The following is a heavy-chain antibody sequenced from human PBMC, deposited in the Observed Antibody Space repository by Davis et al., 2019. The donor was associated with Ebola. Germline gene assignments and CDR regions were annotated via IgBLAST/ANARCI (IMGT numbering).Heavy chain of an antibody. CDR2: IKQDGSEK. Sequence: GESLKISCAASGFTFSSYWMSWVRQAPGKGLEWVANIKQDGSEKYYVDSVKGRFTISRDDAKNSLYLQMNSLRAEDTAVYYCARRGGYSPIDYWGQGTLVTVSS. V-gene: IGHV3-7*01. J-gene: IGHJ4*02. CDR1: GFTFSSYW. CDR3: ARRGGYSPIDY. D-gene: IGHD5-18*01.